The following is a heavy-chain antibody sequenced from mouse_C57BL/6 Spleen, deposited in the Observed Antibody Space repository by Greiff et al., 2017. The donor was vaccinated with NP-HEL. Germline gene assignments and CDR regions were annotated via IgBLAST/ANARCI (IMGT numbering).Heavy chain of an antibody. J-gene: IGHJ2*01. CDR1: GYTFTSYW. CDR2: IHPNSGST. V-gene: IGHV1-64*01. Sequence: QVQLQQPGAELVKPGASVKLSCKASGYTFTSYWMHWVKQRPGQGLEWIGMIHPNSGSTNYNEKFKSKATLTVDKSSSTAYMQLSSRTSEDSAVYYCAREGSNYYFDYWGQGTTLTVSS. CDR3: AREGSNYYFDY. D-gene: IGHD2-5*01.